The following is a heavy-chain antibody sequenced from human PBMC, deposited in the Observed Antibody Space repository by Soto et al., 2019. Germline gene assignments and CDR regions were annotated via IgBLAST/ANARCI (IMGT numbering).Heavy chain of an antibody. CDR1: GGSFGNLA. CDR2: IIPIYRAS. D-gene: IGHD2-2*02. Sequence: QVQLVQSEAEVKKPGSSVKVSCKASGGSFGNLAISWVRQAPGQGLEWVAGIIPIYRASNYAEHFRGRISLTLDASTATTSLQLRSRTSEDSAIYYCATDTKVGYNYWFFDLWGRGTQVTVSS. CDR3: ATDTKVGYNYWFFDL. J-gene: IGHJ2*01. V-gene: IGHV1-69*01.